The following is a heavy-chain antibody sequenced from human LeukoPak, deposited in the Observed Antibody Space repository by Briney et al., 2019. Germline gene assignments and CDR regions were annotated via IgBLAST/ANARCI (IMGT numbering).Heavy chain of an antibody. D-gene: IGHD4-17*01. V-gene: IGHV4-38-2*02. Sequence: SETLSLTCTVSGYSISSGYYWGWIRQPPGKGLEWIGSIYHSGSTYYNPPLKSRVTISVDTSKNQFSLKLSSVTAADTAVYYCAGNYGDYGYYYYYMDVWGKGTTVTVSS. J-gene: IGHJ6*03. CDR2: IYHSGST. CDR1: GYSISSGYY. CDR3: AGNYGDYGYYYYYMDV.